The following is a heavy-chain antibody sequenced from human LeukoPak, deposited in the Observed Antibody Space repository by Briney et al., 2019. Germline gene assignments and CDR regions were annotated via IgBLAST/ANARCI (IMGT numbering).Heavy chain of an antibody. CDR1: GYTFTDYY. J-gene: IGHJ4*02. V-gene: IGHV1-2*06. CDR2: INPNSGGT. CDR3: ARAAYYYDGSGYYLGD. D-gene: IGHD3-22*01. Sequence: GASVKVSCKASGYTFTDYYMHWVRQAPGQGLEWMGRINPNSGGTNYAQKFQARVTMTRDTSISTAYMELSRLRSDDTASYYCARAAYYYDGSGYYLGDWGQGTLVTVSS.